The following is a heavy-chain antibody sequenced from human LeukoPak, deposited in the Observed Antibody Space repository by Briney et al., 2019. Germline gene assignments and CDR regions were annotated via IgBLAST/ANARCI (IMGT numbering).Heavy chain of an antibody. CDR3: ARAFYYGSGSHSIDY. J-gene: IGHJ4*02. V-gene: IGHV1-2*02. D-gene: IGHD3-10*01. CDR1: GYTFTGYY. Sequence: ASVKVSCKASGYTFTGYYMHWVRQAPGQGLEWMGWINPNSGGTNYAQKFQGRVTMTRDKSISTAYMELSRLRSDDTAVYYCARAFYYGSGSHSIDYWGQGTLVTVSS. CDR2: INPNSGGT.